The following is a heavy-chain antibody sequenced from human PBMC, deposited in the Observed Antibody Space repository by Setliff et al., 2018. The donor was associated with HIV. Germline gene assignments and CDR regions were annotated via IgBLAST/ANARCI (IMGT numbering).Heavy chain of an antibody. J-gene: IGHJ1*01. CDR3: AGIIATPGTT. Sequence: SQTRSLTCSVSGGSMSNYYWSWVRQPPGKGLEWMGDIFHTGSSTYNPALKSRGSLSVGTSKNQFSLRLSAVTAADTAVYYCAGIIATPGTTWGQGTLVTVSS. CDR1: GGSMSNYY. CDR2: IFHTGSS. V-gene: IGHV4-59*01. D-gene: IGHD6-13*01.